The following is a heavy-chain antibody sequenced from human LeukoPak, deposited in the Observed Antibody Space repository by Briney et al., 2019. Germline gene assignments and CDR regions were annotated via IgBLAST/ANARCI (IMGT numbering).Heavy chain of an antibody. V-gene: IGHV4-39*07. CDR1: GGSITSSSYY. CDR3: ARGLGYGDYGY. Sequence: SETLSLTCTVSGGSITSSSYYWGWIRQPPGKGLEWIGSIYYSGSTYYNPSLKSRVTISVDTSKNQFSLKLSSVTAADTAVYYCARGLGYGDYGYWGQGTLVTVSS. D-gene: IGHD4-17*01. CDR2: IYYSGST. J-gene: IGHJ4*02.